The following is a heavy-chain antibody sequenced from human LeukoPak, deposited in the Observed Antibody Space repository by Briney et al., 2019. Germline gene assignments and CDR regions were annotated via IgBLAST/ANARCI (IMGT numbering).Heavy chain of an antibody. CDR2: IYPNDSNT. V-gene: IGHV5-51*01. J-gene: IGHJ6*03. CDR1: GYNFPIYW. Sequence: GESLKISCQGSGYNFPIYWIGWVRQMPGQGLEWMGIIYPNDSNTIYGPSFQGQVTISADKSINTAYLEWSSLKASDTAIYYCARQGAAGKYYYYYMDVWGKGTTVTVSS. D-gene: IGHD6-13*01. CDR3: ARQGAAGKYYYYYMDV.